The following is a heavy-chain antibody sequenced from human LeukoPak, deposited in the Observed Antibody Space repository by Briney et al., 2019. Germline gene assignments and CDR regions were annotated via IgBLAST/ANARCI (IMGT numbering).Heavy chain of an antibody. CDR3: ARASHDYGDYSHFDY. V-gene: IGHV4-34*01. Sequence: PSETLSLTCAVYGGSFSGYYWSWIRQPPGKGLEWIGEINHSGSTNYNPSLKSQVTISLDKSKNQFSLKLYSVTAADTAVYYCARASHDYGDYSHFDYWGQGTLVTVSS. CDR1: GGSFSGYY. CDR2: INHSGST. D-gene: IGHD4-17*01. J-gene: IGHJ4*02.